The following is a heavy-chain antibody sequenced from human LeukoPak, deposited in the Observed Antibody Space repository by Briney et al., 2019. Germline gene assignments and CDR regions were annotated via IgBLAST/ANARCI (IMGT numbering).Heavy chain of an antibody. CDR3: ARDSFGTSRPSDF. D-gene: IGHD1-14*01. CDR1: GFTFTSYT. Sequence: ASVKVSCKASGFTFTSYTVHWVRQAPGQSLEWMGWINPGSGNTKYSEKFQGRVTITRDTSASAAYMEVNSLKSEDTAVYYCARDSFGTSRPSDFWGQGTLVTVSS. V-gene: IGHV1-3*01. J-gene: IGHJ4*02. CDR2: INPGSGNT.